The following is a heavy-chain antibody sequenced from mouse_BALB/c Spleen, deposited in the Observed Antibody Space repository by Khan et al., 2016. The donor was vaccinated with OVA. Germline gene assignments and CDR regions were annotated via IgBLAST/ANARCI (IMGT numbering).Heavy chain of an antibody. V-gene: IGHV9-3-1*01. J-gene: IGHJ3*01. CDR3: SRSPTWFAY. CDR1: GYTFTDYG. CDR2: INTYIGEP. Sequence: QIQLVQSGPELKKPGETVKISCKTSGYTFTDYGMNWVKQAPGKGLKWMGYINTYIGEPTYADDFTGRFAFSLETSASTAYLQINNLKNEDTATYFCSRSPTWFAYWGQGTLVTVSA.